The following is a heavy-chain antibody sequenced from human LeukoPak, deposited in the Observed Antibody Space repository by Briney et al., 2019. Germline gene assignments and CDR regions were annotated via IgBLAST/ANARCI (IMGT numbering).Heavy chain of an antibody. J-gene: IGHJ4*02. CDR1: GGSFSGYY. D-gene: IGHD3-9*01. CDR3: ASVYDILTGYGQYYFDY. CDR2: INHSGST. Sequence: SETLSLTCAVYGGSFSGYYWSWIRQPPGKGLEWIGEINHSGSTNYNPSLKSRVTISVDTSKNQFSLKLSSVTAADTAVYYCASVYDILTGYGQYYFDYWGQGTLVTVSS. V-gene: IGHV4-34*01.